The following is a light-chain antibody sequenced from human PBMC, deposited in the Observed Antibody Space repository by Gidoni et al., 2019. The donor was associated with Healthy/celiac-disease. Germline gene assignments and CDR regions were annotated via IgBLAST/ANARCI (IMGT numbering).Light chain of an antibody. CDR3: MQALQTPT. V-gene: IGKV2-28*01. Sequence: DIVMTQSPPSLPVTPGEPASISFRSSQSLLHSNGYNYLDWYLQKPGQSPQLLIYLGANRSSGVPDRFSGCGSGTDFTLKISRVEAEDVGVYYCMQALQTPTFGQGTKVEIK. J-gene: IGKJ1*01. CDR1: QSLLHSNGYNY. CDR2: LGA.